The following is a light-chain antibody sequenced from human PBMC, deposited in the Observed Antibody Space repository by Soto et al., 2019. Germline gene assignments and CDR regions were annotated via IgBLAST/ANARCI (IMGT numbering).Light chain of an antibody. CDR2: RAS. V-gene: IGKV3-20*01. CDR3: QQYGSSSWT. J-gene: IGKJ1*01. CDR1: QTIYSN. Sequence: IGMTQSPATLSVSPGERATLSCRASQTIYSNVAWYQQRPGQPPRLLIYRASSRATGIPDRFSGSGSGTDFTLTISRLEPEDFAVYYCQQYGSSSWTFGQGTKVDIK.